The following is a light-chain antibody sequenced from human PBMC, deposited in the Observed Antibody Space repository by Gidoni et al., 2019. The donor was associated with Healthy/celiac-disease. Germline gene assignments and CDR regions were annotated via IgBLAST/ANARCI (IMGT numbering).Light chain of an antibody. J-gene: IGKJ4*01. Sequence: EIVLTQSPGTPSLSPGERATLSCRASQSVSSSYLAWYQQKPGQAPRLLIYGASSRATGIPDRFSGSVSGTDFTLTISRLEPEDFAVYYCQQYGSSPHLTFGGGTKVEIK. CDR2: GAS. V-gene: IGKV3-20*01. CDR3: QQYGSSPHLT. CDR1: QSVSSSY.